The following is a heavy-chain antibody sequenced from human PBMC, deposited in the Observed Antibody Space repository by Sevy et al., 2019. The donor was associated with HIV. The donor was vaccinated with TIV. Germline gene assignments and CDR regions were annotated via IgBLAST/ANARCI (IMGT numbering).Heavy chain of an antibody. V-gene: IGHV3-21*01. CDR1: GFTFSSYS. Sequence: GGSLRLSCAASGFTFSSYSMNWVGQAPGKGLEWVSSISSSSSYRYYADSVKGRFTISRDNAKTSLCLQMNSLRAEDTAVYYCARGYSNYLIDYWCQGTLVTVSS. CDR2: ISSSSSYR. D-gene: IGHD4-4*01. J-gene: IGHJ4*02. CDR3: ARGYSNYLIDY.